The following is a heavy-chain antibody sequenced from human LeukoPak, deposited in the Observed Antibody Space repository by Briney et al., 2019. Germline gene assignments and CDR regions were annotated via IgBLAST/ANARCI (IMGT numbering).Heavy chain of an antibody. CDR3: ATGDGDYVGWFDP. CDR2: INPNNGGT. CDR1: GYTFTGYY. J-gene: IGHJ5*02. Sequence: ASVKVSCKASGYTFTGYYMHWVRQAPGQGLEWMGWINPNNGGTNFAQKFQGRVTMTRDTSISTVYMEVSRLRSDDTAVYYCATGDGDYVGWFDPWGQGTLVTVSS. D-gene: IGHD4-17*01. V-gene: IGHV1-2*02.